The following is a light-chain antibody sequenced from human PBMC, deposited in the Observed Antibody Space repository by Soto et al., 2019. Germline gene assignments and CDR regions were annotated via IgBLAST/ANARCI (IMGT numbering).Light chain of an antibody. J-gene: IGLJ2*01. CDR3: QTWGTGIRV. Sequence: QLVLTQSRSASASLGASVKLTCTLSSGHSSYAIAWHQQQPEKGPRYLMKLNSDGSHSKGDGIPDRFSGSSSGAERYLTISSLQSEDEADYYCQTWGTGIRVFGGGTKLTVL. V-gene: IGLV4-69*01. CDR1: SGHSSYA. CDR2: LNSDGSH.